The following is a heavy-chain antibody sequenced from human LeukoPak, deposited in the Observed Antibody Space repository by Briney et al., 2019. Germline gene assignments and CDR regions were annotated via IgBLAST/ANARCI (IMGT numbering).Heavy chain of an antibody. J-gene: IGHJ4*02. V-gene: IGHV3-23*01. CDR3: AKDFSGGNGGGELFDY. CDR1: GFTFSSYA. D-gene: IGHD4-23*01. Sequence: HSGGSLRLSCAASGFTFSSYAMSWVRQAPGKGLEWVSAISGSGGSTYYADSVKGRFTISRDNSKNTLYLQMNSLRAEDKAVYYCAKDFSGGNGGGELFDYWGQGTLVTVSS. CDR2: ISGSGGST.